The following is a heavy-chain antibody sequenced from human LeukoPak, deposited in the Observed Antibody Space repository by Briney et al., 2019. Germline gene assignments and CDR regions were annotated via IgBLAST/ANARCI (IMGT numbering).Heavy chain of an antibody. D-gene: IGHD2-2*01. CDR3: ASQAYYCSSTSCYGFRDYYYYMDV. Sequence: SSETLSLTCVVYGGSFSGYYWSWIRQPPGKGLEWIGSIYHSGSTYYNPSLKSRVTISVDTSKNQFSLKLSSVTAADTAVYYCASQAYYCSSTSCYGFRDYYYYMDVWGKGTTVTVSS. CDR1: GGSFSGYY. V-gene: IGHV4-34*01. J-gene: IGHJ6*03. CDR2: IYHSGST.